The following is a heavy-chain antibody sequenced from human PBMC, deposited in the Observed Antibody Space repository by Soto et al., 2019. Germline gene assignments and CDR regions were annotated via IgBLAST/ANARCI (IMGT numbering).Heavy chain of an antibody. CDR1: GGSISSGGYY. D-gene: IGHD2-15*01. V-gene: IGHV4-31*03. CDR2: IYYSGST. CDR3: ARGVVAATIFYYYYNVMEV. Sequence: SETLSLTCTVSGGSISSGGYYWSWIRQHPGKGLEWIGYIYYSGSTYYNPSLKSRVTISVDTSKNQFSLKLSSVTAADTAVYYCARGVVAATIFYYYYNVMEVGGRGTTVTLSS. J-gene: IGHJ6*02.